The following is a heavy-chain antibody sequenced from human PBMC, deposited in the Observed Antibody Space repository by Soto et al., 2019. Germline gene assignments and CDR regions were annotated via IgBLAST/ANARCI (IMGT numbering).Heavy chain of an antibody. CDR1: GFTFSSYA. CDR3: AKQLDYDFWSGYPAYYYYMDV. D-gene: IGHD3-3*01. J-gene: IGHJ6*03. Sequence: GGSLRLSCAASGFTFSSYAMSWVRQAPGKGLEWVSAISGSGGSTYYADSVKGRFTISRDNSKNTLYLQMNSLRAEDTAVYYCAKQLDYDFWSGYPAYYYYMDVWGKGTTVTVSS. V-gene: IGHV3-23*01. CDR2: ISGSGGST.